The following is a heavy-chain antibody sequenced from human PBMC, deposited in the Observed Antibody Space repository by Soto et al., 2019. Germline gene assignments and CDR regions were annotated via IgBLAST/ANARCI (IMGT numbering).Heavy chain of an antibody. V-gene: IGHV3-23*01. Sequence: PGGSLRLFCAASGFTFSSYAMSWVRQAPGKGLEWVSAISGSGGSTYYADSVKGRFTISRDNSKNTLYLQMNSLRAEDTAVYYCARDSNWGGFPYYYYGMDVWGQGTTVTVSS. D-gene: IGHD7-27*01. CDR2: ISGSGGST. CDR1: GFTFSSYA. CDR3: ARDSNWGGFPYYYYGMDV. J-gene: IGHJ6*02.